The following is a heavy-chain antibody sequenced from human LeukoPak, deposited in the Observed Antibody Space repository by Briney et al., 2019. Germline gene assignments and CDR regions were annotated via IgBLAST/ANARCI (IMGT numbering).Heavy chain of an antibody. CDR1: GGTFSSYA. J-gene: IGHJ6*03. CDR3: ARIARSSGPYYYYYMDV. D-gene: IGHD6-6*01. Sequence: ASVKVSCKASGGTFSSYAISWVRQAPGQGLEWMGGIIPIFGTANYAQKFQGRVTITTDESTSTAYMELSSLRSEDTAVYYCARIARSSGPYYYYYMDVWGKGTTVTVSS. CDR2: IIPIFGTA. V-gene: IGHV1-69*05.